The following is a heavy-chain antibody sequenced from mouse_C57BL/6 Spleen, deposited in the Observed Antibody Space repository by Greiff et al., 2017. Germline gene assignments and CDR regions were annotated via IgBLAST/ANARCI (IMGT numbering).Heavy chain of an antibody. Sequence: EVMLVESGGGLVKPGGSLKLSCAASGFTFSDYGMHWVRQAPEKGLEWVAYISSGSSTIYYADTVKGRFTISRDNAKNTLFLHMTRLRSEDTAMYYCARRGYDYDEAYYFDDWGQGTTLTVSS. CDR1: GFTFSDYG. CDR2: ISSGSSTI. V-gene: IGHV5-17*01. CDR3: ARRGYDYDEAYYFDD. J-gene: IGHJ2*01. D-gene: IGHD2-4*01.